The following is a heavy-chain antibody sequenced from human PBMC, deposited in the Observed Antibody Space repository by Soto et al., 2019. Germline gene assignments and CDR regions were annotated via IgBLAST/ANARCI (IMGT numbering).Heavy chain of an antibody. D-gene: IGHD4-17*01. Sequence: QITLKESGPTLVEPTQTLTLTCTFSGFSLSTSGMSVAWIRQPPGKALEWLALIFWDDDTRYSPSLRNRLTITKDTSRNYVVLTMTSMGPVDTATFYCAYSPLGGFGDFTSFHSWGPGALVTVSS. CDR2: IFWDDDT. CDR3: AYSPLGGFGDFTSFHS. CDR1: GFSLSTSGMS. V-gene: IGHV2-5*02. J-gene: IGHJ4*02.